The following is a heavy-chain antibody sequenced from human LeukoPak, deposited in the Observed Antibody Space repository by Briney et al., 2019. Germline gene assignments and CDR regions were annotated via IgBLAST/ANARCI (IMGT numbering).Heavy chain of an antibody. J-gene: IGHJ6*02. D-gene: IGHD3-10*01. V-gene: IGHV4-39*07. CDR2: IYYSGST. Sequence: SETLSLTCTVSGGSISSSSYYWGWIRQPPGKGLEWIGNIYYSGSTYYNPSLKSRVTISVDTSKNQFSLKLSSVTAADTAVYYCARETNTYYYGSGSYSPYYYGMDVWGQGTTVTVSS. CDR1: GGSISSSSYY. CDR3: ARETNTYYYGSGSYSPYYYGMDV.